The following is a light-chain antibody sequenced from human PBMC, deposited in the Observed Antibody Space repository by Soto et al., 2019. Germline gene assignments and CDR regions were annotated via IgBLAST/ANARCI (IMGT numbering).Light chain of an antibody. CDR2: DAS. CDR1: RNPRWR. J-gene: IGKJ1*01. Sequence: DFQMTQTPPTLWASLGATCSITCRASRNPRWRLAWIQQKPGKAPKLLIYDASSLESGVPQRFSGSGSGTEFTLTISSPQTDDFSTYYCQQYHSYWTFGQGTKVDIK. V-gene: IGKV1-5*01. CDR3: QQYHSYWT.